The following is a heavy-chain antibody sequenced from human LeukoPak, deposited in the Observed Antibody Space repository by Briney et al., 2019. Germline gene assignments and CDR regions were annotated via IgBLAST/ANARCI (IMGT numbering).Heavy chain of an antibody. CDR2: IKGSDK. J-gene: IGHJ4*02. Sequence: GGSLRLSCAASGFTFSSYWMNWVRQAPGKGLEWVANIKGSDKGHVDSVKGRFSVSRDDARNSLYLQMDGLRAEDTAVYYCARDVDWNYDLWGQGTVVRVSS. CDR3: ARDVDWNYDL. CDR1: GFTFSSYW. V-gene: IGHV3-7*01. D-gene: IGHD1-7*01.